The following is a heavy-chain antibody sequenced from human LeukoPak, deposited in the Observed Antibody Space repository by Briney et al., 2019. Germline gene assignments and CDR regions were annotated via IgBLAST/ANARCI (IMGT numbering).Heavy chain of an antibody. CDR2: INPNSGTT. D-gene: IGHD1-7*01. V-gene: IGHV1-2*02. CDR3: ARVTKSMPELPF. CDR1: GYTFTDYF. Sequence: GASVKVSCKSSGYTFTDYFINWVRQAPGQGLEWMGWINPNSGTTKYAQKFQGRVSMTRDTSINTAYMDLTNLRSDDTAIFYCARVTKSMPELPFWGQGTLVTVSS. J-gene: IGHJ4*02.